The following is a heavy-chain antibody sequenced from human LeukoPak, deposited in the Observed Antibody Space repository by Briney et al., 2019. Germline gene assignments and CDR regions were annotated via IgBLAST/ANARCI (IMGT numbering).Heavy chain of an antibody. CDR1: GYSISSGYY. CDR2: INHSGST. CDR3: ARGRGSFSFDY. D-gene: IGHD1-26*01. Sequence: PSETLSLTCTVSGYSISSGYYWGWIRQPPGKGLEWIGEINHSGSTNYNPSLKSRVTISVDTSKNQFSLKLSSVTAADTAVYYCARGRGSFSFDYWGQGTLVTVSS. J-gene: IGHJ4*02. V-gene: IGHV4-38-2*02.